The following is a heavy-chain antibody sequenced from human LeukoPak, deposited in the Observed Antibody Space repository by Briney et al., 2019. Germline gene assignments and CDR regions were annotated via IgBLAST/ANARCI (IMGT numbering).Heavy chain of an antibody. Sequence: GASVKVSCKASGYTFTSYDINWVRQATGQGLEWMGWMNPNSGNTGYAQKFQGRVTMTRNTSISTAYMELSSLRSEDTAVYYCARGALGGLWFGESQTFDYWGQGTLVTVSS. CDR1: GYTFTSYD. V-gene: IGHV1-8*01. J-gene: IGHJ4*02. D-gene: IGHD3-10*01. CDR3: ARGALGGLWFGESQTFDY. CDR2: MNPNSGNT.